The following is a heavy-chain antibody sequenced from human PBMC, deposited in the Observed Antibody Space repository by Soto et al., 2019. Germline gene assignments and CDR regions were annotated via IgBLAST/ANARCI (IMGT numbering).Heavy chain of an antibody. CDR2: ISSSNYM. CDR3: AIGVVTCCGY. J-gene: IGHJ4*01. CDR1: GFGFSSHR. Sequence: PGGSMRLSCAACGFGFSSHRMHWFRQAPGKGLEWFSSISSSNYMYYADSVRGRFTSSRDNAKNSLYLQLNSLRAEDTAVYYCAIGVVTCCGYWGQGTLVTVSS. V-gene: IGHV3-21*01. D-gene: IGHD3-3*01.